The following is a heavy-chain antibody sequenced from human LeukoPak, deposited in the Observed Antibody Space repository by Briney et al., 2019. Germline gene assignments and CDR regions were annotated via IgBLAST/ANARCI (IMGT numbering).Heavy chain of an antibody. D-gene: IGHD3-10*01. V-gene: IGHV4-34*01. CDR3: VRGSLITVVRGVIIINYFDY. CDR1: GGSFSGYY. J-gene: IGHJ4*02. CDR2: INHSGST. Sequence: PSETLSLTCAVYGGSFSGYYWSWIRQPPGKGLEWIGEINHSGSTNYNPPLKSRVTISVDTSKNQFSLKLSSVTAADTAVYYCVRGSLITVVRGVIIINYFDYWGQGTLVTVSS.